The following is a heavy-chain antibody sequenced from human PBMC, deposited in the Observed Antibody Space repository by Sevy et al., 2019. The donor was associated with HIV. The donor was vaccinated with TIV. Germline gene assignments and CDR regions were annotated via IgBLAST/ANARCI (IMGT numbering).Heavy chain of an antibody. D-gene: IGHD5-18*01. CDR2: ISGNSNYI. V-gene: IGHV3-21*01. CDR1: GFTFSSYS. CDR3: ARDPGYSSGSYYYYYMDV. Sequence: GGSLRLSCAASGFTFSSYSVNWVRQAPGKGLEWVSSISGNSNYIYYEDSVKGRFTISRDNAKSSLYLQMNSLRAEDTAVYYCARDPGYSSGSYYYYYMDVWGKGTTVTVSS. J-gene: IGHJ6*03.